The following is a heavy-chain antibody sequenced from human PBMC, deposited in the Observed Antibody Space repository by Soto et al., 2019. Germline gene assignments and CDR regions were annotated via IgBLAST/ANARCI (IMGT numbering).Heavy chain of an antibody. Sequence: WASVKVSCKASGGTFSSYAISWVRQAPGQGLEWMGGIIPIFGTANYAQKSQGRVTITADESTSTAYMELSSLRSEDTAVYYCARVGTANPRGYYFDYWGQGTLVTVSS. CDR1: GGTFSSYA. D-gene: IGHD5-18*01. V-gene: IGHV1-69*13. CDR3: ARVGTANPRGYYFDY. J-gene: IGHJ4*02. CDR2: IIPIFGTA.